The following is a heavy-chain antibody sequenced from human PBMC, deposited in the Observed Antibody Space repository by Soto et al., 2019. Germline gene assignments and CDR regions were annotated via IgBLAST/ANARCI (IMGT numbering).Heavy chain of an antibody. J-gene: IGHJ6*02. CDR1: GGSLSNYG. V-gene: IGHV1-69*12. D-gene: IGHD3-22*01. CDR2: IIPVFGTP. Sequence: QVQLVQSVAEVKKPGSSVKVSCKASGGSLSNYGISWVRQAPGQGLEWMGAIIPVFGTPNCAQKFQDRVTITADESTTTVYMEVRSLTSEDTAVYYCARGDATKIVVTTYYAMDVWGQGTTVTVSS. CDR3: ARGDATKIVVTTYYAMDV.